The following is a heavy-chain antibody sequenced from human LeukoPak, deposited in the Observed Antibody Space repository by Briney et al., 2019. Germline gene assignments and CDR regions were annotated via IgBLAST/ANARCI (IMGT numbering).Heavy chain of an antibody. V-gene: IGHV4-34*01. CDR2: INHSGST. CDR1: GGSFSGYY. J-gene: IGHJ5*02. Sequence: PSETLSLTCAVYGGSFSGYYWSWIRQPPGKGLEWIGEINHSGSTNYNPSLKSRVTISVDTSKNQFSLKLSSVTAADTALYYCATSAVGATSWFDPWGQGTLVTVSS. D-gene: IGHD1-26*01. CDR3: ATSAVGATSWFDP.